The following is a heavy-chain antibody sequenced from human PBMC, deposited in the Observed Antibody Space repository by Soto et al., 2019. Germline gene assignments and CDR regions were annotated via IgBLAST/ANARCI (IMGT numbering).Heavy chain of an antibody. CDR2: INPSGGST. CDR1: GYPFTSYY. D-gene: IGHD2-21*02. CDR3: ARGPPLIVVVTAQPNNWFDP. J-gene: IGHJ5*02. Sequence: GSVKVCCKACGYPFTSYYMHLVRQAPGQGLEWMGIINPSGGSTSYAQKFQGRVTMTRDTSTSTVYMELSSLRSEDTAVYYCARGPPLIVVVTAQPNNWFDPWGQGTMVTVSS. V-gene: IGHV1-46*01.